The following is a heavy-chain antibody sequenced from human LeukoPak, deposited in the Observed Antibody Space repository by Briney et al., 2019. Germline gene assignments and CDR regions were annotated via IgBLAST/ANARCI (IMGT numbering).Heavy chain of an antibody. CDR1: GFTLRSYS. V-gene: IGHV3-64*01. J-gene: IGHJ6*03. D-gene: IGHD6-13*01. CDR3: ARGLGIAAAATKRVYYYYYYMDV. Sequence: PGGSLRLSCAASGFTLRSYSMHWIRKAPGKGLEFVSAISSDGDNTYYANSVKGRFTISRDNSKNTLYLQMGSLRPEDMALYYCARGLGIAAAATKRVYYYYYYMDVWGKGTTVTISS. CDR2: ISSDGDNT.